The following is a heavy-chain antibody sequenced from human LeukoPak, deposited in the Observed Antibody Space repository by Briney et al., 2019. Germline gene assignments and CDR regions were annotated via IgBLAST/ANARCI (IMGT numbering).Heavy chain of an antibody. V-gene: IGHV4-30-4*01. D-gene: IGHD3-10*01. CDR3: ARGPLLAPFDY. Sequence: SQTLSLTGTVSGGSISSGGIYWTWIRQPPGKGLEWIGYIYYSGSTYYNPSLKSRVTISVDTSKNQFSLKLSSVTAADTAVYYCARGPLLAPFDYWGQGTLVTVSS. CDR1: GGSISSGGIY. CDR2: IYYSGST. J-gene: IGHJ4*02.